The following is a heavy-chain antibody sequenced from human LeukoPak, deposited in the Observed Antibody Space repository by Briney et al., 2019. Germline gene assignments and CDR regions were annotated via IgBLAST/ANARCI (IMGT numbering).Heavy chain of an antibody. CDR1: GGSFSGYY. J-gene: IGHJ5*02. Sequence: SETLSLTCAVSGGSFSGYYWSWIRQPPGKGLEWIGEINHSGSTNYNPSLKSRVTISVDTSKNQFSLKLSSVTAADTAVYYCANSLGYCSSTSCYNWFDPWGQGTLVTVSS. V-gene: IGHV4-34*01. CDR2: INHSGST. D-gene: IGHD2-2*01. CDR3: ANSLGYCSSTSCYNWFDP.